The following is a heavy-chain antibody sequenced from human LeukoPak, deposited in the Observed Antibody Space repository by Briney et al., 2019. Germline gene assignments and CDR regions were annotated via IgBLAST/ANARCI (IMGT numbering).Heavy chain of an antibody. V-gene: IGHV3-21*04. CDR1: GFTFSSYT. D-gene: IGHD6-19*01. CDR2: ITSSSSYI. CDR3: VKGPRPDITVAHTVEN. J-gene: IGHJ4*02. Sequence: GGSLRLSCAASGFTFSSYTINWVRQAPGKGLEWVSSITSSSSYINYADSAKGRFTISRDNAKNSLYLQMNTVRAEDTAVYYCVKGPRPDITVAHTVENWGQGTLVTVSS.